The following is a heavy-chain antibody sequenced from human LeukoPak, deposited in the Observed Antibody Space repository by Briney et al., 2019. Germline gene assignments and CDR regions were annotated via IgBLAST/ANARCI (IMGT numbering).Heavy chain of an antibody. Sequence: PGGSLRLSCAASGFTFSSYGMHWVRQAPGKGLEWVAFIRYDGSNKYYADSVKGRFTISKDNSKNTLYLQMNSLRAEDTAVYYCATLTAMVTFFDYWGQGTLVTVSS. V-gene: IGHV3-30*02. CDR3: ATLTAMVTFFDY. CDR1: GFTFSSYG. D-gene: IGHD5-18*01. J-gene: IGHJ4*02. CDR2: IRYDGSNK.